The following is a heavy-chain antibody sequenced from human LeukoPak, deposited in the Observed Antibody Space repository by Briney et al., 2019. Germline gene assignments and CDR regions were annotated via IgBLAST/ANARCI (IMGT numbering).Heavy chain of an antibody. V-gene: IGHV3-23*01. J-gene: IGHJ6*02. CDR1: GFTFSSYA. D-gene: IGHD3-3*01. Sequence: PGGSLRLSCAASGFTFSSYAMSWVRQTPGKVLEWVSATSGSGGSTYYADSVKGRFTISRDNSKNTLFLQVNSLSVEDTAPYYCTKSVAIYFYYGLDVWGQETTVTVSS. CDR2: TSGSGGST. CDR3: TKSVAIYFYYGLDV.